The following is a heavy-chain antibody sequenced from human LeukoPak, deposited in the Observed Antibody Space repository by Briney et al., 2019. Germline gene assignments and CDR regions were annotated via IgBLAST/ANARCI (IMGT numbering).Heavy chain of an antibody. CDR2: IRFDGSNK. D-gene: IGHD2-15*01. CDR1: GFTFSGCG. CDR3: AKDLYCSGGSCY. V-gene: IGHV3-30*02. Sequence: GGSLRLSCAASGFTFSGCGMHWVRQAPGKGLEWVAFIRFDGSNKYYADSVKGRFTISRDNSKNTLYLQMNSLRAEDTAVYYCAKDLYCSGGSCYFGQGTLVTVSS. J-gene: IGHJ4*02.